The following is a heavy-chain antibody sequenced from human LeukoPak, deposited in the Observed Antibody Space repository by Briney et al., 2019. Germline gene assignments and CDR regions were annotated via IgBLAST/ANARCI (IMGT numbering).Heavy chain of an antibody. Sequence: GGSLRLSCAASGFTFDDYGMSWVRQAPGKGLEWVSGINWNGGSIGYADSVKGRFTISRDNAKNSLYLQMNSLRAGDTALYYYARDSDYDILTGYSPFDYWGQGTLDTVSS. V-gene: IGHV3-20*04. J-gene: IGHJ4*02. CDR2: INWNGGSI. CDR1: GFTFDDYG. CDR3: ARDSDYDILTGYSPFDY. D-gene: IGHD3-9*01.